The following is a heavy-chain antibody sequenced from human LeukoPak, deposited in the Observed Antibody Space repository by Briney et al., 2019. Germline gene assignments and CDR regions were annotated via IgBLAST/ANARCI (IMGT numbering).Heavy chain of an antibody. CDR2: IYSSGST. J-gene: IGHJ4*02. Sequence: PSETLSLTCTVSGASISGSGYYWGWIRQPPGKGLEWIGSIYSSGSTYYNPSLKSRVTISVDKAKNQFSLNLNSVTAADTAVYYCARGGDRSFDYWGQGTLVTVSS. CDR3: ARGGDRSFDY. V-gene: IGHV4-39*07. CDR1: GASISGSGYY. D-gene: IGHD3-10*01.